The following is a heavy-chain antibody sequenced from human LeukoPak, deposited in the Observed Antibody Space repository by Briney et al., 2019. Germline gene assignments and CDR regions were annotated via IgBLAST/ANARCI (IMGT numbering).Heavy chain of an antibody. CDR1: GGSFSGYY. Sequence: SETLSLTCAVYGGSFSGYYWSWIRQPPGKGLEWIGEINHSGSTNYNPSLKSRVTISVDTSKNQFSLKLSSVTAADTAVYYCARRVLAYSSGWFTRSGWFDPWGQGTLVTVSS. CDR3: ARRVLAYSSGWFTRSGWFDP. D-gene: IGHD6-19*01. V-gene: IGHV4-34*01. CDR2: INHSGST. J-gene: IGHJ5*02.